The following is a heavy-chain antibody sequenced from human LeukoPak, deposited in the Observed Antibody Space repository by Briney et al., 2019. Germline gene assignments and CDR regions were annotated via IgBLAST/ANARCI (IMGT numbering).Heavy chain of an antibody. D-gene: IGHD4-23*01. J-gene: IGHJ2*01. CDR2: ISYDGSNK. Sequence: GGSLRLSCAASGFTFSSYGMHWVRQAPGKGLEWVAVISYDGSNKYYADSVKGRVTSSRDNSKDTLYLQMNSLRAEDTAVYYCAKDLCSTVVTPLCWYFDLWGRGTLVTVSS. CDR1: GFTFSSYG. V-gene: IGHV3-30*18. CDR3: AKDLCSTVVTPLCWYFDL.